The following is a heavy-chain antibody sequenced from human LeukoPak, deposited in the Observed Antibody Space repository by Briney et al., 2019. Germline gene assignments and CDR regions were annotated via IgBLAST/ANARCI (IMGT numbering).Heavy chain of an antibody. CDR3: ARDKVGAIPFDY. J-gene: IGHJ4*02. V-gene: IGHV1-2*02. CDR1: GYTFTGYY. D-gene: IGHD1-26*01. Sequence: ASVKVSCKASGYTFTGYYMHWVRQAPGQGLEWMGWINPNSGGTNYARKFQGRVTMTRDTSISTAYMELSRLRSDDTAVYYCARDKVGAIPFDYWGQGTLVTVSS. CDR2: INPNSGGT.